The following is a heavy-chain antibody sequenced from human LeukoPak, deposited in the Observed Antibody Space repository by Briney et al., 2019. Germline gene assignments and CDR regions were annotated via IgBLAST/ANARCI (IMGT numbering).Heavy chain of an antibody. CDR1: GFTFSSYS. D-gene: IGHD3-16*01. Sequence: PGRSLRLSCAASGFTFSSYSMNWVRQAPGKGLEWVSYIISSSSKIYYADSVKGRFTISRDNAKNSLYLQMNSLRAEDTAVYYCARLRSYGYYYDGMDVWGQGTTVTVSS. J-gene: IGHJ6*01. CDR3: ARLRSYGYYYDGMDV. CDR2: IISSSSKI. V-gene: IGHV3-48*04.